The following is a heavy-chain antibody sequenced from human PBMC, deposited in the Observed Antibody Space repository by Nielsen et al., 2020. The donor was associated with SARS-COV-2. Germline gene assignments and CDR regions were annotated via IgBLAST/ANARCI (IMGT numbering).Heavy chain of an antibody. D-gene: IGHD2-8*02. Sequence: GESLKISCVASGFSFSETSMSWVRQVPGKGLEWVADIKPDGSEQQYVDSVKGRFTISRDNAKSSMSLQMNSLRVEDTAIYYCARDWSRASDVWGQGTVVIVSS. CDR2: IKPDGSEQ. CDR3: ARDWSRASDV. CDR1: GFSFSETS. J-gene: IGHJ3*01. V-gene: IGHV3-7*01.